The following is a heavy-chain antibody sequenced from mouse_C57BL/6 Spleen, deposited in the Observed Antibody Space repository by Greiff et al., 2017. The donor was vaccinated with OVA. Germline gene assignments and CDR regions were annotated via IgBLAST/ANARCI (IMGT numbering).Heavy chain of an antibody. CDR2: ISYSGST. D-gene: IGHD1-1*01. CDR3: AVITTVVGAMDY. J-gene: IGHJ4*01. CDR1: GYSITSGYD. V-gene: IGHV3-1*01. Sequence: EVKLVESGPGMVKPSQSLSLTCTVTGYSITSGYDWHWIRHFPGNKLEWMGYISYSGSTNYNPSLKSRISITHDTSKNRFFLKLNSVTTEDTATYYCAVITTVVGAMDYWGQGTSVTVSS.